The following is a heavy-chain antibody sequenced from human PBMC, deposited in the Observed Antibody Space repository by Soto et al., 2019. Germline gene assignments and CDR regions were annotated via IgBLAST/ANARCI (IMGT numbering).Heavy chain of an antibody. Sequence: SETLSLTCTVSGGSISSSSYYWGWIRQPPGKGLEWIGSIYYSGSTYYNPSLKSRVTISVDTSKNQFSLKLSSVTAADTAVYYCARLNIVVVVAATPGAFEIWGQGTMVTVSS. CDR3: ARLNIVVVVAATPGAFEI. CDR1: GGSISSSSYY. V-gene: IGHV4-39*01. J-gene: IGHJ3*02. CDR2: IYYSGST. D-gene: IGHD2-15*01.